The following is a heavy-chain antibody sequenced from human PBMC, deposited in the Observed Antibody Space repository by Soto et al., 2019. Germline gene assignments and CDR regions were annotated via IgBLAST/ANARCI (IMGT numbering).Heavy chain of an antibody. Sequence: SETLSLTCTVSGASINDYYWSWIRQTPGKGLEWVGFMYYSETTKYNPSLKGRVNMSLDTSKNQVSLHLKSVTAADTTVYYCARANSSTWYKLEYKWFDPWGQGTLVTVSS. CDR3: ARANSSTWYKLEYKWFDP. J-gene: IGHJ5*02. D-gene: IGHD6-13*01. V-gene: IGHV4-59*01. CDR1: GASINDYY. CDR2: MYYSETT.